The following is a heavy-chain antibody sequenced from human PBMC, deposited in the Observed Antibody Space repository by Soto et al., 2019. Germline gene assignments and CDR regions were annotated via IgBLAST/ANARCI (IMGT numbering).Heavy chain of an antibody. D-gene: IGHD3-10*01. J-gene: IGHJ5*02. CDR1: GVSISSGGYY. CDR3: ARVPRSYYGSETNWFDP. V-gene: IGHV4-31*01. Sequence: PSETLSLTCTVSGVSISSGGYYWSWIRQHPGKGLEWIGYIYYSGNTYYNPSLKSQVTISVDTSKNQFSLKVNSVTAADTAVYYCARVPRSYYGSETNWFDPWGQGTLVTVSS. CDR2: IYYSGNT.